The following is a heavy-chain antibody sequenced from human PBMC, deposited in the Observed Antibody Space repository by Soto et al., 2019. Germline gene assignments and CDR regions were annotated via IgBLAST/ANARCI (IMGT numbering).Heavy chain of an antibody. CDR2: ISSSGST. Sequence: SETLSLTCTVSGGSISSSSYYWGWIRQPPGKGMEWIGSISSSGSTYYKPSLKSRVAISGDTSKNQFSLKLNSVTAADTAVYYCARGSDYYNYGMDVWGQGTTVTVSS. CDR1: GGSISSSSYY. CDR3: ARGSDYYNYGMDV. J-gene: IGHJ6*02. V-gene: IGHV4-39*07.